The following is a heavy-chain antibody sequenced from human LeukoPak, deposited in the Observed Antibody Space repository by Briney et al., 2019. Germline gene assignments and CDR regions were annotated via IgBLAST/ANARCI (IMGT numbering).Heavy chain of an antibody. CDR2: ISSSGSTI. Sequence: GGSLRLSCAASGFTFSSYEMNWVRQAPGKGLEWVSYISSSGSTIYYADSVKGRFTISRDNAKNSLYLQMNSLRAEDTAVYYCTSLVGLSSRTWGGFDYWGRGTLVTVSS. CDR3: TSLVGLSSRTWGGFDY. D-gene: IGHD6-13*01. J-gene: IGHJ4*02. CDR1: GFTFSSYE. V-gene: IGHV3-48*03.